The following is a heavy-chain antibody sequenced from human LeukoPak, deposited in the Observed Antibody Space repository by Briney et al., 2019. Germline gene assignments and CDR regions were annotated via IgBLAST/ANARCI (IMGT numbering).Heavy chain of an antibody. J-gene: IGHJ4*02. D-gene: IGHD5-12*01. Sequence: SETLSLTCIVSGGSVSSLYWHWIRQSPEKGLEWIGYAYSTGGAKYNPSLKNRVTMSFDTPKNHFSLKLTSVTAADTAVYFCTRSYGGYVLDEWGQGTLVVVSS. CDR1: GGSVSSLY. CDR2: AYSTGGA. CDR3: TRSYGGYVLDE. V-gene: IGHV4-59*02.